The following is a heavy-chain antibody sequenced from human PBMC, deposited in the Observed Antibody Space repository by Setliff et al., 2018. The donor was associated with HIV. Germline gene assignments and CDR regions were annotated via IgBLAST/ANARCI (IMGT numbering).Heavy chain of an antibody. Sequence: GASVKVSCKASGYNFTSNGISWVRQAPGQGLEWMGWISNYNGNTNYAQKFHGRVTMTTDTSTRTAYMEMRGLTYDDTAVYYCARASGGNSVENGFDIWGQGTMVTVSS. CDR1: GYNFTSNG. D-gene: IGHD1-26*01. CDR3: ARASGGNSVENGFDI. CDR2: ISNYNGNT. J-gene: IGHJ3*02. V-gene: IGHV1-18*01.